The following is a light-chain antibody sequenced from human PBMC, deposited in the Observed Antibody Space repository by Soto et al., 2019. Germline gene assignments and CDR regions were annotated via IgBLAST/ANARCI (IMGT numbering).Light chain of an antibody. CDR3: QQRNDWPPDIT. Sequence: EVVLTQSPATLSLSPGESATLSCRASQSVRKYLAWYQQKPGQAPRLLIYDASSRAADIPARFTGSGSGTDFTLTISSLEPEDFAVYFCQQRNDWPPDITFGPGTKVDIK. CDR2: DAS. V-gene: IGKV3-11*01. J-gene: IGKJ3*01. CDR1: QSVRKY.